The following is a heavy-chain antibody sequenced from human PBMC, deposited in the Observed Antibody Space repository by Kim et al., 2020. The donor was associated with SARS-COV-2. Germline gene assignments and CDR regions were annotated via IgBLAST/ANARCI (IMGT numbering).Heavy chain of an antibody. CDR2: ISGSGSTT. CDR1: GFTFSSYG. J-gene: IGHJ6*02. CDR3: AKAEASYYYYGLDV. V-gene: IGHV3-23*01. Sequence: GGSLRLSCAASGFTFSSYGMNWVRQAPGTGLEWVSLISGSGSTTYYADSVKGRFTISRDNSKNTLYLQMNSLRAEDTAVYYCAKAEASYYYYGLDVWGQGTTVTVSS.